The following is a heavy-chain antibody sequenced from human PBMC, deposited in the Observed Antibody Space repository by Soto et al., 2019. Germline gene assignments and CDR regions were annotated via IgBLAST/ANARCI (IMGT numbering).Heavy chain of an antibody. CDR1: GFTFSSYA. J-gene: IGHJ6*03. CDR2: ISGSGGST. CDR3: AKGGYDFWSGYHIYYYYYMDV. V-gene: IGHV3-23*01. D-gene: IGHD3-3*01. Sequence: GGSLRLSCAASGFTFSSYAMSWVRQAPGKGLEWVSAISGSGGSTYYADSVKGRFTISRDNSKNTLYLQMNSLRAEDTAVYYCAKGGYDFWSGYHIYYYYYMDVWGKGTTVTVSS.